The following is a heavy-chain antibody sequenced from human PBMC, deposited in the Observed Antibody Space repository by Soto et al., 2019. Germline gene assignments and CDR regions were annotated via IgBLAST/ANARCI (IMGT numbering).Heavy chain of an antibody. V-gene: IGHV1-3*01. CDR1: GYTFTSYA. D-gene: IGHD2-15*01. CDR3: ARVPDIVLVSLDY. CDR2: INAGNGNT. J-gene: IGHJ4*02. Sequence: ASVKVSCKASGYTFTSYAMHWVRQAPGQMLERMGWINAGNGNTKYSQKFQGRVTMTRGTSASTAYMELRSLRSDDTAVYYCARVPDIVLVSLDYWGQGTLVTVSS.